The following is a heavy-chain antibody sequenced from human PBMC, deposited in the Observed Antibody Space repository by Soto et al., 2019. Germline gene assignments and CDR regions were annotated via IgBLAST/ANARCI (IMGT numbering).Heavy chain of an antibody. CDR2: INHSGST. Sequence: SQTLSLTCAVYGGSFSDYYWSWIRQPTGKGLEWIGEINHSGSTNYKSSLKSRVTISVDTSKNQFSLKLSSVTATDTAVCYCARGQPNSFTGDPNDYWGQGTLVTVSS. V-gene: IGHV4-34*01. D-gene: IGHD7-27*01. J-gene: IGHJ4*02. CDR3: ARGQPNSFTGDPNDY. CDR1: GGSFSDYY.